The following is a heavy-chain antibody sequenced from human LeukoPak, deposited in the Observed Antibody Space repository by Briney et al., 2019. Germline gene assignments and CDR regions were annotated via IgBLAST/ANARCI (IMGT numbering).Heavy chain of an antibody. V-gene: IGHV6-1*01. D-gene: IGHD5-12*01. CDR3: ARDRSLGGLRYYYGMDV. CDR2: TYYRSKWYN. Sequence: SQTLSLTCAISGDSVSSNSAAWNWIRQSPSRGLEWLGRTYYRSKWYNDYAVSVKSRITINPDTSKNQFSLQLNSVTPEDTAVYYCARDRSLGGLRYYYGMDVWGQGTTVTVSS. J-gene: IGHJ6*02. CDR1: GDSVSSNSAA.